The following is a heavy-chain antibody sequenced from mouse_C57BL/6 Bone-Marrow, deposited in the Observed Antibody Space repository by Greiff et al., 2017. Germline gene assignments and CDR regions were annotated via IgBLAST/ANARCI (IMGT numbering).Heavy chain of an antibody. CDR2: ILPRSGST. CDR1: GYTFTGYW. D-gene: IGHD1-1*02. V-gene: IGHV1-64*01. J-gene: IGHJ2*01. CDR3: ARDGILWCFDY. Sequence: QVQLQQSGAELVKPGASVKLSCKASGYTFTGYWMHWVKQRPGHGLEWIGMILPRSGSTNYNEKFKSKATLTVDKSSSTAYMQLSSLTSEDSAVYYCARDGILWCFDYWGQGTTLTVSS.